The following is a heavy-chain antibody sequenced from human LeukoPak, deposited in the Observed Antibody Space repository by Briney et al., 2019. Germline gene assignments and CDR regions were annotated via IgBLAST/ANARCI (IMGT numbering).Heavy chain of an antibody. Sequence: SQTLSLTCTVSGGSISSGSYYWSWIRPPPGTGLEWIGRIYTSGSTNYNPSLKSRVTISVDTSKNQFSLKLSSVTAADTAVYYCARVPWVGKLDVWGKGTTVTVSS. CDR1: GGSISSGSYY. CDR2: IYTSGST. J-gene: IGHJ6*04. D-gene: IGHD1-26*01. V-gene: IGHV4-61*02. CDR3: ARVPWVGKLDV.